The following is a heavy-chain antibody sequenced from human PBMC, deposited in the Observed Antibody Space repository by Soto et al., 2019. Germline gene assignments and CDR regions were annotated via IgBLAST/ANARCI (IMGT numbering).Heavy chain of an antibody. J-gene: IGHJ4*02. CDR1: GFTFSNYW. Sequence: EVQLVESGGGLVQPGGSLRLSCAGSGFTFSNYWMHWVRQAPGKGLEWVSRIDHDGTTDYADSVRGRFTISRDNAENTLYLQMNSLRPEDRAVYYCVRDSHGDYWGQGTLVTVSS. V-gene: IGHV3-74*01. CDR2: IDHDGTT. CDR3: VRDSHGDY.